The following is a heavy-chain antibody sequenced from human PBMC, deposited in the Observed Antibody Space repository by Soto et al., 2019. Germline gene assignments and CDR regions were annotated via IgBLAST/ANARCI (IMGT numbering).Heavy chain of an antibody. J-gene: IGHJ5*02. CDR1: GGTFSIYT. V-gene: IGHV1-69*01. CDR3: AREGPPDIAWFDP. D-gene: IGHD2-15*01. CDR2: SA. Sequence: QVQLVQSGAEVKKPGSSVKVSCKASGGTFSIYTISWVRQAPGQGLEWMGGSANSAQKLQGRLTVTADESTSTVYLELSSLTSEETAVYYCAREGPPDIAWFDPWGQGTLVSVSS.